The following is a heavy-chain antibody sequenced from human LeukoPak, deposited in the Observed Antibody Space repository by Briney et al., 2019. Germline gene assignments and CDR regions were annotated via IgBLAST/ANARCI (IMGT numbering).Heavy chain of an antibody. CDR1: GFTLSTYW. D-gene: IGHD6-19*01. CDR3: ARDRVLIAVAGIFGY. J-gene: IGHJ4*02. V-gene: IGHV3-30-3*01. CDR2: ISYDGSNK. Sequence: GGSLSLSCTVSGFTLSTYWISWVRQAPGKGLEWVAVISYDGSNKYYADSVKGRFTISRDNSKNTLYLQMNSLRAEDTAVYYCARDRVLIAVAGIFGYWGQGTLVTVSS.